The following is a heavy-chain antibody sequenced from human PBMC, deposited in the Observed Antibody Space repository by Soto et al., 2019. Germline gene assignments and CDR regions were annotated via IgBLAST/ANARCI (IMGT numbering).Heavy chain of an antibody. CDR1: GGSISHYY. V-gene: IGHV4-59*01. J-gene: IGHJ6*02. Sequence: PSETLSLTCTFSGGSISHYYWSWIRQPPGRGLEWIGHIFYSGSTVYNPSSKRRVTISVDTPKNQFSLKLNSVTGAETAVYFCARDLWGYCGTDCYPLDVWGQGTTVTVS. D-gene: IGHD2-21*02. CDR3: ARDLWGYCGTDCYPLDV. CDR2: IFYSGST.